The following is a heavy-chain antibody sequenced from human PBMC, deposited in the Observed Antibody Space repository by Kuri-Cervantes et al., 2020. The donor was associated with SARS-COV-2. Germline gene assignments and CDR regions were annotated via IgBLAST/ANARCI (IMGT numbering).Heavy chain of an antibody. CDR1: GYTFTSYA. V-gene: IGHV1-69*04. Sequence: SVKVSCKASGYTFTSYAISWVRQAPGQGLEWMGRIIPILGTANYAQKFQGRVTITADNSTSTAYMELSSLRSEDTAVYYCARVPKIGHCSSTSCSGHAFDIWGQGTMVTVSS. J-gene: IGHJ3*02. D-gene: IGHD2-2*01. CDR2: IIPILGTA. CDR3: ARVPKIGHCSSTSCSGHAFDI.